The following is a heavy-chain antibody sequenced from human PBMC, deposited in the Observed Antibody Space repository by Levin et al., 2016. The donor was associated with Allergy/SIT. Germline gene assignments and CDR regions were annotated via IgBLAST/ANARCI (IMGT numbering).Heavy chain of an antibody. V-gene: IGHV1-69*13. Sequence: SVKVSCKASGGTFSSYAISWVRQAPGQGLEWMGGIIPIFGTANYAQKFQGRVTITADESTSTAYMELRSLRSDDTAVYYCARVIDFDWLQPTDYWGQGTLVTVSS. CDR2: IIPIFGTA. CDR3: ARVIDFDWLQPTDY. D-gene: IGHD3-9*01. CDR1: GGTFSSYA. J-gene: IGHJ4*02.